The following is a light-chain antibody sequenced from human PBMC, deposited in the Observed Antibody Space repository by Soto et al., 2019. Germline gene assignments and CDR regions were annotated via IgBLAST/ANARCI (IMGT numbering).Light chain of an antibody. CDR2: DAS. Sequence: EIVLIQSPATLSLTPGERATLSCRASQSVSSYLAWYQQKPGQAPRLLIYDASNRATGIPARFSGSGSGTDFTLTISSLAPEDFAVYYCQQRSNWPRITFGGGTKVDIK. V-gene: IGKV3-11*01. CDR3: QQRSNWPRIT. J-gene: IGKJ4*01. CDR1: QSVSSY.